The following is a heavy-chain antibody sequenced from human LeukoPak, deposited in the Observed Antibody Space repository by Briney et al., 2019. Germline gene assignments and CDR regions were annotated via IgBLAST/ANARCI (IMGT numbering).Heavy chain of an antibody. CDR1: GDSVSSNSAA. CDR2: TYYRSKWYN. CDR3: ARDARIQGEYYYDSSGYTSYWYFDL. Sequence: SQTLSLTCALSGDSVSSNSAAWNWIRQSPSRGLEWLGRTYYRSKWYNDYAVSVKSRITINPDTSKNQFSLQLNSVTPEDAAVYYCARDARIQGEYYYDSSGYTSYWYFDLWGRGTLVTVSS. V-gene: IGHV6-1*01. J-gene: IGHJ2*01. D-gene: IGHD3-22*01.